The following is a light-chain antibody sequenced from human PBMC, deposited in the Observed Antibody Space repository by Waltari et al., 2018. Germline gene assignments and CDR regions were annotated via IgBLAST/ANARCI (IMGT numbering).Light chain of an antibody. V-gene: IGKV3-20*01. J-gene: IGKJ1*01. CDR3: QNHERLPAT. CDR1: QNFGRY. CDR2: AAS. Sequence: ELVFTQSPGTLSFSPGERATLSCSACQNFGRYLVWYQQKPGQPPRLLIYAASTRATGIPDRFIGSGSGTDFSLTIARLEPEDFAVYFCQNHERLPATFGQGTKVEI.